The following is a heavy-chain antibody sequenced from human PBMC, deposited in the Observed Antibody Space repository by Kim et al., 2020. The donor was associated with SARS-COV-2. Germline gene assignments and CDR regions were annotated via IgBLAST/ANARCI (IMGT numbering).Heavy chain of an antibody. D-gene: IGHD3-10*01. J-gene: IGHJ6*02. CDR1: GGSFSGYY. Sequence: SETLSLTCAVYGGSFSGYYWSWIRQPPGKGLEWIGEINHSGSTNYNPSLKSRVTISVDTSKNQFSLKLSSVTAADTAVYYCARGRSRPSSHYYYYGMDVWGQGTTVTVSS. CDR3: ARGRSRPSSHYYYYGMDV. V-gene: IGHV4-34*01. CDR2: INHSGST.